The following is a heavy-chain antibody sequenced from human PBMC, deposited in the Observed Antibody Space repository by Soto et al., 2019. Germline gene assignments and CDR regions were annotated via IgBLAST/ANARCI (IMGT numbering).Heavy chain of an antibody. V-gene: IGHV3-11*01. CDR3: ARDLAYYESDGYFDY. J-gene: IGHJ4*02. CDR1: GFTFSDNY. CDR2: ISSSGSII. D-gene: IGHD3-22*01. Sequence: GGSLRLSCAASGFTFSDNYMSWIRQAPGKGLEWVSYISSSGSIIYYADSVKGRFTISRDNAKNSLYLQMNSLRAEDTAVYYCARDLAYYESDGYFDYWGQGALVTVSS.